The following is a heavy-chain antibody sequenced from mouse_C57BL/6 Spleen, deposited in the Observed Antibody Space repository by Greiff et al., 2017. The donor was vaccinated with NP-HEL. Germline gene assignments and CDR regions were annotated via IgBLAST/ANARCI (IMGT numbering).Heavy chain of an antibody. J-gene: IGHJ3*01. CDR1: GYTFTSYG. D-gene: IGHD2-5*01. Sequence: VHLVESGAELARPGASVKLSCKASGYTFTSYGISWVKQRTGQGLEWIGEIYPRSGNTYYNEKFKGKATLTADKSSSTAYMELRSLTSEDSAVYFCASRGYSNYLAWFAYWGQGTLVTVSA. V-gene: IGHV1-81*01. CDR3: ASRGYSNYLAWFAY. CDR2: IYPRSGNT.